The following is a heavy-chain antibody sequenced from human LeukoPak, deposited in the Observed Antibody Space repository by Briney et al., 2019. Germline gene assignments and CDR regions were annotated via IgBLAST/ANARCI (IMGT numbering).Heavy chain of an antibody. Sequence: PGESPRLSCKGSGYTFTNYWIGWVRQMPGKGLEWMGFIDPDDSQTKYSPSFQGQVTISADKSINTIYVQWERLKASDTAVYFCARHRGGAIGYEFFYYMDVWGKGTTVIVS. CDR3: ARHRGGAIGYEFFYYMDV. V-gene: IGHV5-51*01. CDR2: IDPDDSQT. J-gene: IGHJ6*03. CDR1: GYTFTNYW. D-gene: IGHD3-16*01.